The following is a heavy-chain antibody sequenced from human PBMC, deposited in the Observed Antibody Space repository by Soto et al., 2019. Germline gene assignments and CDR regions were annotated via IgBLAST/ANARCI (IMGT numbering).Heavy chain of an antibody. V-gene: IGHV3-23*01. CDR3: AKDGQHRRYYDFWSGPLDP. J-gene: IGHJ5*02. D-gene: IGHD3-3*01. Sequence: GGSLRLSCAASGFTFSSYAMSWVRQAPGKGLEWVSAISGSGGSTYYADSVKGRFTISRDNSKNTLYLQMNSLRAEDTAVYYCAKDGQHRRYYDFWSGPLDPWGQGTLVTVSS. CDR1: GFTFSSYA. CDR2: ISGSGGST.